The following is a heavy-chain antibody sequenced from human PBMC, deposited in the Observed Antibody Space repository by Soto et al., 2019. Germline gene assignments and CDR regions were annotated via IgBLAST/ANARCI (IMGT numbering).Heavy chain of an antibody. Sequence: QIHLVQSGAEVKKPGASVKVSCKASGYSFPSYGVTWVRQAPGQGLEWMGWVNPYNGNTNYAQKVQGRVTMTTDTSTSTAYMELRSLRSDNTAVYYCARGGGGDYLDYWGQGTLVTVS. J-gene: IGHJ4*02. CDR1: GYSFPSYG. CDR3: ARGGGGDYLDY. CDR2: VNPYNGNT. D-gene: IGHD3-16*01. V-gene: IGHV1-18*01.